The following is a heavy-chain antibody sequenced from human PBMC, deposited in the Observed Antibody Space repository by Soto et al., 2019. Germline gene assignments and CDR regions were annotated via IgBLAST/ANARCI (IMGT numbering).Heavy chain of an antibody. J-gene: IGHJ4*02. CDR3: ASALGMTTKQLRDY. V-gene: IGHV3-30-3*01. CDR2: ISYDGSNK. CDR1: GFTFSSYA. Sequence: GGSLRLSCAASGFTFSSYAMRWVRQAPGKGLEWVAVISYDGSNKYYADSVKGRFTISRDNSKNTLYLQMNSLRAEDTAVYYCASALGMTTKQLRDYWGQGTLVTVSS. D-gene: IGHD4-17*01.